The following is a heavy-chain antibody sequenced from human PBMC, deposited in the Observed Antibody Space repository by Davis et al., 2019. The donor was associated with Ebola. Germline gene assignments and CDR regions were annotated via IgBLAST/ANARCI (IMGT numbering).Heavy chain of an antibody. J-gene: IGHJ6*03. CDR1: GFTFSSYG. CDR2: ISYDGSNK. Sequence: PGGSLRLSCAASGFTFSSYGMHWVRQAPGKGLEWVAVISYDGSNKYYADSVKGRFTISRDNSKNTLYLQMNSLRAEDTAVYYCAKVGSSSWYTGPSYYYMDVWGKGTTVTVSS. CDR3: AKVGSSSWYTGPSYYYMDV. V-gene: IGHV3-30*18. D-gene: IGHD6-13*01.